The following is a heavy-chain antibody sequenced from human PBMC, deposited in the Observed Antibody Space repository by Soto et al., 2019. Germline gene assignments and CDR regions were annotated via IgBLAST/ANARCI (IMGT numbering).Heavy chain of an antibody. Sequence: GGSLRLSCAASGFAFNHYFIHWVRQAPGKGLEWVARINEDGSATTYADSVRGRFTISRDNAKNTLYLQMNSLRAEDTAVYYCTRPNWGPDFWGPGTLVTVSS. V-gene: IGHV3-74*01. CDR3: TRPNWGPDF. CDR1: GFAFNHYF. CDR2: INEDGSAT. J-gene: IGHJ4*01. D-gene: IGHD7-27*01.